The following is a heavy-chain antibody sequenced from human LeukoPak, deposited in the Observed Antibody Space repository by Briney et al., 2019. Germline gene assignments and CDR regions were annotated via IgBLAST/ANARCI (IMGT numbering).Heavy chain of an antibody. Sequence: ASVKVSCKASGYTFTGYYMHWVRQAPGQGLEWMGWINPNSGGTNYAQKFQGRVTMTRDTSISTAYMELSRLRSDDTAVYYCARDPQVAAAVDYWGQGTLVTVSS. CDR3: ARDPQVAAAVDY. J-gene: IGHJ4*02. CDR1: GYTFTGYY. D-gene: IGHD6-13*01. V-gene: IGHV1-2*02. CDR2: INPNSGGT.